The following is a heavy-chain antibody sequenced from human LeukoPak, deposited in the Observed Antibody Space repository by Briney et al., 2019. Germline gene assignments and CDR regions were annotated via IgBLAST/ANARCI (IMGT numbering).Heavy chain of an antibody. CDR1: GFTFSSYA. CDR3: ARDVVVVVPAAIENDAFDI. D-gene: IGHD2-2*02. J-gene: IGHJ3*02. V-gene: IGHV3-30-3*01. CDR2: ISYDGSNK. Sequence: GGSLRLSCAASGFTFSSYAMHWVRQAPGKGLEWVAVISYDGSNKYYADSVKGRFTISRDNSKNTLYLQMNSLRAEDTAVYYCARDVVVVVPAAIENDAFDIWGQGTMVTVSS.